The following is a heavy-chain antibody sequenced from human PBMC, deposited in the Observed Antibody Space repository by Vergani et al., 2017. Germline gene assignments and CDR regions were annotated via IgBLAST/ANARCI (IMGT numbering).Heavy chain of an antibody. CDR2: IHASGTK. V-gene: IGHV4-61*02. Sequence: QVHLNEAGPGLVKPSQTLSLTCTVSGASITSGSFYWSWIRQPAGKGLEWIGRIHASGTKNYNPSLRSRVTLSVDTSKNQLSLKMISMTAADTAVYYCAREILLGWLRIDPWGQGTLVTVSS. J-gene: IGHJ5*02. CDR3: AREILLGWLRIDP. D-gene: IGHD5-12*01. CDR1: GASITSGSFY.